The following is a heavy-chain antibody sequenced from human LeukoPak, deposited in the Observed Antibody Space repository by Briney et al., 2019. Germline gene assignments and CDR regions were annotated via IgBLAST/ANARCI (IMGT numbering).Heavy chain of an antibody. Sequence: ASVKVSGKASGYTFTSYYMHWVRQAPGQGLEWMGINNPSGGSTSYAQKFQGRVTMTRDMSTSTVYMELSSLRSEDTAVYYCARAWSDIVVVVAARNWFDPWGQGTLVTVSS. CDR1: GYTFTSYY. V-gene: IGHV1-46*01. D-gene: IGHD2-15*01. CDR2: NNPSGGST. J-gene: IGHJ5*02. CDR3: ARAWSDIVVVVAARNWFDP.